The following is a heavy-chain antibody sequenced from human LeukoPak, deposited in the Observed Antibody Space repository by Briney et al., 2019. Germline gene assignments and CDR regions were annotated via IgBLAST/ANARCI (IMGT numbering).Heavy chain of an antibody. CDR3: ARYYGDYGYWFDP. V-gene: IGHV4-4*02. J-gene: IGHJ5*02. CDR1: GGSISSSNW. CDR2: IYHSGST. Sequence: PSETLSLTCAVSGGSISSSNWWSWVRRPPGKGLEWIGEIYHSGSTNYNPSLKSRVTISVDKSKNQFSLKLSSVTAADTAVYYCARYYGDYGYWFDPWGQGTLVTVSS. D-gene: IGHD4-17*01.